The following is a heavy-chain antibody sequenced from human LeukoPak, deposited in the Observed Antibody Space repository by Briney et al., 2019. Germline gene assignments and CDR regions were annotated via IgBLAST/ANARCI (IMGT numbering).Heavy chain of an antibody. CDR3: VRVPYRGYSYGPIDY. D-gene: IGHD5-18*01. Sequence: EASVKVSCKASGGTFSSYAISWVRQAPGQGLEWMGWINPNSGGTNYAQKFQGRVTMTRDTSISTAYMELSRLRSDDTAVYYCVRVPYRGYSYGPIDYWGQGTLVTVSS. J-gene: IGHJ4*02. CDR1: GGTFSSYA. V-gene: IGHV1-2*02. CDR2: INPNSGGT.